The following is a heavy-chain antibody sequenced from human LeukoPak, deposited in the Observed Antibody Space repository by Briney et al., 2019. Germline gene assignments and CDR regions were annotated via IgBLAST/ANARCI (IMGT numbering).Heavy chain of an antibody. CDR3: AKNRYRGVGIHDY. CDR2: ISGSGGST. J-gene: IGHJ4*02. CDR1: GFPFSRYA. D-gene: IGHD3-10*01. V-gene: IGHV3-23*01. Sequence: PGGSQRLSCAASGFPFSRYAMSWVRQAPGKGLEWVSAISGSGGSTYSADTVKAQFPISRDNSKTTLYLQMNSPRAEDTAVDYCAKNRYRGVGIHDYRGQGTPVTVSS.